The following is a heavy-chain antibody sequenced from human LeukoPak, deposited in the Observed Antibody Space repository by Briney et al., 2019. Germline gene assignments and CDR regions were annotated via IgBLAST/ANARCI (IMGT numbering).Heavy chain of an antibody. D-gene: IGHD3-16*02. Sequence: GGSLRLSCAASGFTFSNYWMSWVRQAPGKGLQWVANIKHDGSEKYYVDSVKGRFTISRDNAKNSLYLQMNSLRAEDTAVYYCAKGVGDYDYVWGSYRPDAFDIWGQGTMVTVSS. CDR1: GFTFSNYW. V-gene: IGHV3-7*05. J-gene: IGHJ3*02. CDR2: IKHDGSEK. CDR3: AKGVGDYDYVWGSYRPDAFDI.